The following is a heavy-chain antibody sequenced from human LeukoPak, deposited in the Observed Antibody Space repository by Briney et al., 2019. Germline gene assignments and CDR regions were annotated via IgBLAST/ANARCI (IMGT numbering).Heavy chain of an antibody. D-gene: IGHD4-11*01. V-gene: IGHV4-30-2*01. CDR2: IYHSGST. CDR3: ARITVTKIDY. CDR1: GGSISSGGYY. J-gene: IGHJ4*02. Sequence: KPSETLSLTCTVSGGSISSGGYYWSWIRQPPGKGLEWIGYIYHSGSTYYNPSLKSRVTISVDRSKNQFSLKLSSVTAADTAVYYCARITVTKIDYWGQGTLVTVSS.